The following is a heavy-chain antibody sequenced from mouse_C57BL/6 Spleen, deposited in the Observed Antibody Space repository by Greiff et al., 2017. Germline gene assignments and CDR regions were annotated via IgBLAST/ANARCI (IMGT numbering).Heavy chain of an antibody. J-gene: IGHJ2*01. D-gene: IGHD1-1*01. V-gene: IGHV1-43*01. CDR1: GYSFTGYY. Sequence: EVKVEESGPELVKPGASVKISCKASGYSFTGYYMHWVKQSSEKSLEWIGEINPSTGGTSYNQQFKGKATLTVDKSSSTAYMQLKSLTSEDSAVYYCARHGATNNYGGSLFDYWGQGTTLTVSS. CDR3: ARHGATNNYGGSLFDY. CDR2: INPSTGGT.